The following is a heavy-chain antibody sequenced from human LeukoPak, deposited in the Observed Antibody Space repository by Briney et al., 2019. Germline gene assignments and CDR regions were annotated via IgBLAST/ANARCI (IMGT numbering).Heavy chain of an antibody. J-gene: IGHJ4*02. CDR1: GFTVSSNY. V-gene: IGHV3-53*01. CDR2: IYSGGST. CDR3: ARFLGIAAPFDY. D-gene: IGHD6-13*01. Sequence: GGSPRLSCAASGFTVSSNYMSWVRQAPGKGLEWVSVIYSGGSTYYADSVKGRFTISRDNSKNTLYLQTNSLRAEDTAVYYCARFLGIAAPFDYWGQGTLDTVSS.